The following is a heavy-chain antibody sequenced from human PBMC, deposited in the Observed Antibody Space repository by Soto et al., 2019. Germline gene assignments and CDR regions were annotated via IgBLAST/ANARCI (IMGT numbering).Heavy chain of an antibody. D-gene: IGHD3-10*01. J-gene: IGHJ4*02. CDR3: AAHGSGTSFYFDY. V-gene: IGHV3-30-3*01. CDR1: GFSFSKYA. CDR2: ITYDGSDK. Sequence: QVQLVESGGGVVQPGRSLRLSCAASGFSFSKYAMHWVRQAPAKGLEWVAVITYDGSDKFYADSVKGRFTISRDNSKDTLYLQMNSLRPEDTAVYYCAAHGSGTSFYFDYWGQGTLVTVSS.